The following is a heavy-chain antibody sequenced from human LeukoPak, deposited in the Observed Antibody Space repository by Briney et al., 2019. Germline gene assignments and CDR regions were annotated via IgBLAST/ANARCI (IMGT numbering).Heavy chain of an antibody. D-gene: IGHD3-22*01. CDR1: GYTFTSYD. CDR3: AFRYYYDSSGYWQDAFDI. Sequence: ASVKVSCKASGYTFTSYDINWVRQATGQGLEWMGWMNPNSGNTGYAQKFQGRVTMTRNTSISTAYMELSSLRSEDTAVYYCAFRYYYDSSGYWQDAFDIWGQGTMVTVSS. V-gene: IGHV1-8*01. CDR2: MNPNSGNT. J-gene: IGHJ3*02.